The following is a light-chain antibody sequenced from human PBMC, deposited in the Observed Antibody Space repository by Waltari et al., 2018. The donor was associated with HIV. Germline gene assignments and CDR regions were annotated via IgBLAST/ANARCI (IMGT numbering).Light chain of an antibody. CDR2: DTS. CDR3: QQRANWLT. Sequence: EIVLAQSPATLFLSPGERATLSCRASQSVSRSLAWYQQKPGQAPRLLFYDTSYRTAGVPARFGASGSETNFTLTISSLEPEDFAIYYCQQRANWLTFGGGTKVQIK. CDR1: QSVSRS. V-gene: IGKV3-11*01. J-gene: IGKJ4*01.